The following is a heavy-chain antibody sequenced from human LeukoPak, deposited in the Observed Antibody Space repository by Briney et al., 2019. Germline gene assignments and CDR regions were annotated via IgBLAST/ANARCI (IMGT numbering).Heavy chain of an antibody. J-gene: IGHJ4*02. CDR1: GFTFSRYS. Sequence: GGSLRLSCAASGFTFSRYSMNWVRQAPGKGLEWVSAISGSGGSTYYADSVKGRFTISRDNSKNTLYLQMNSLRAEDTAVYYCAKDRRAGSYDYWGQGTLVTVSS. D-gene: IGHD3-10*01. V-gene: IGHV3-23*01. CDR2: ISGSGGST. CDR3: AKDRRAGSYDY.